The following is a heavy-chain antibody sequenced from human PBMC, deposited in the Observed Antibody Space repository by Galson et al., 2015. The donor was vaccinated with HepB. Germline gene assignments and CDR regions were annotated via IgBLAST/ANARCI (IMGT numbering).Heavy chain of an antibody. V-gene: IGHV1-2*06. Sequence: SVKVSCKASGYTFTGYYMHWVRQAPGQGLEWMGRINPNSGGTNYAQKFQGRVTMTRDTSISTAYMELSRLRSDDTAVYYCARVNPITMVQVASHAVGAFDIWGQGTMVTVSS. CDR2: INPNSGGT. J-gene: IGHJ3*02. D-gene: IGHD3-10*01. CDR3: ARVNPITMVQVASHAVGAFDI. CDR1: GYTFTGYY.